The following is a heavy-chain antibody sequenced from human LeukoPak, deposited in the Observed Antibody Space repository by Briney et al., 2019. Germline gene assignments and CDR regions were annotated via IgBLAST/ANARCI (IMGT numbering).Heavy chain of an antibody. D-gene: IGHD3-3*01. J-gene: IGHJ6*02. V-gene: IGHV3-74*01. CDR2: INSDGSST. CDR3: AREPTTIFGVVDRYGMDV. Sequence: PGGSLRLSCAASRFTFSSYWMHWVRQAPGKGLVWVSRINSDGSSTSYADSVTGRFTISRDNAKNTLYLQMNSLRAEDTAVYYCAREPTTIFGVVDRYGMDVWGQGTSVTVSS. CDR1: RFTFSSYW.